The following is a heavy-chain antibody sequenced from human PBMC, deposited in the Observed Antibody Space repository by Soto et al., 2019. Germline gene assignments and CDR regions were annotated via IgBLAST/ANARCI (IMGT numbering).Heavy chain of an antibody. CDR3: TGAYYDINGYSLDP. Sequence: SETLSLTCTVSGGSISSGNYYWSWIRQHPGKGLEWIGYIYYSGSTYYNPSLKSRVIISVDTAKNQFSLRLSSVTAADTAVYYCTGAYYDINGYSLDPWGQGTSVTVSS. CDR2: IYYSGST. D-gene: IGHD3-22*01. J-gene: IGHJ5*02. V-gene: IGHV4-61*01. CDR1: GGSISSGNYY.